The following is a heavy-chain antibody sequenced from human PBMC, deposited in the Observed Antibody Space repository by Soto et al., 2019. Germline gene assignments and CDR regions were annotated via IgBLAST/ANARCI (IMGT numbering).Heavy chain of an antibody. J-gene: IGHJ3*02. CDR3: AKDIFPIKDGGSIGDAFDI. V-gene: IGHV3-9*01. D-gene: IGHD2-15*01. Sequence: GGSLRLSCAASGFTFDDYAMHWVRQAPGKGLEWVSGISWNSGSIGYADSVKGRFTISRDNAKNSLYLQMNSLRAEDTALYYCAKDIFPIKDGGSIGDAFDIWGQGTMVTVSS. CDR1: GFTFDDYA. CDR2: ISWNSGSI.